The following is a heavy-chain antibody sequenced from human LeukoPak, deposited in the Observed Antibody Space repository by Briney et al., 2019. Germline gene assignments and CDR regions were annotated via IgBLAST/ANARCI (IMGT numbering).Heavy chain of an antibody. CDR2: ISAHNGNT. V-gene: IGHV1-18*01. CDR1: GYTFTSYG. Sequence: ASVKVSCKASGYTFTSYGISWVRQAPGRGLEWMGWISAHNGNTNYAQKLQGRVTMTTDTSTSTAYMELRSLRSDDTAVYYCARWVESYYYYGMDVWGQGTTVTVSS. J-gene: IGHJ6*02. CDR3: ARWVESYYYYGMDV.